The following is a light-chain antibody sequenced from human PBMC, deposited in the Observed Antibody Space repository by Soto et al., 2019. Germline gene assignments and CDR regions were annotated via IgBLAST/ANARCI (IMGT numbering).Light chain of an antibody. V-gene: IGKV1-39*01. CDR3: QQSYSTTLT. J-gene: IGKJ4*01. CDR1: QSIMSW. CDR2: DXS. Sequence: DIQMTQSPSTLPASAVDRGTITCRASQSIMSWFAWYQQKPGKAPKIXIYDXSSLESGVPSRLSGSGSGTDFTLTISSLQPEDFATYYCQQSYSTTLTFGGGTKVDIK.